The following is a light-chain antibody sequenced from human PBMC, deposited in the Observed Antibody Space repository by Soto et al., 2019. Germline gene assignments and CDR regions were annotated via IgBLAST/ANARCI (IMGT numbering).Light chain of an antibody. CDR1: QTINNW. Sequence: DIQMTQSPSTLSASVGDRVTITCRASQTINNWLAWYQQKPGRAPKLLISKATSLESGVPSRFSGSGSGTEFTLTITSLQPDDFGSYSCQQYHTFYPTVGQGTKLEIK. CDR2: KAT. CDR3: QQYHTFYPT. J-gene: IGKJ2*01. V-gene: IGKV1-5*03.